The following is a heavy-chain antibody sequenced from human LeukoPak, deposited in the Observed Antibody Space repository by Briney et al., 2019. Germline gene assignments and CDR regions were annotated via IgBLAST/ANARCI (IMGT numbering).Heavy chain of an antibody. D-gene: IGHD3-9*01. CDR1: GGSISSSNW. Sequence: PSETLSLTCAVSGGSISSSNWWSWIRQPPGKGLEWIGEINHSGSTNYNPSLKSRVTISVDTSKNQFSLKLSSVTAADTAVYYCARGVGLLRYFDWLPYYFDYWGQGTLVTVSS. CDR2: INHSGST. CDR3: ARGVGLLRYFDWLPYYFDY. J-gene: IGHJ4*02. V-gene: IGHV4-4*02.